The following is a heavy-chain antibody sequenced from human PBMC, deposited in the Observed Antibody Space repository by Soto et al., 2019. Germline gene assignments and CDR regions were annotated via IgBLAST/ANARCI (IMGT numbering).Heavy chain of an antibody. CDR3: ARESEDLTSNFDY. Sequence: PGGSLRLSCAASGFTFTRYSINWVRQAPGKGLEWVSSISSTTNYIYYGDSMKGRFTISRENAKNSLYLEMNSLRAEDTAVYYCARESEDLTSNFDYWGQGTLVTVSS. CDR1: GFTFTRYS. V-gene: IGHV3-21*06. J-gene: IGHJ4*02. CDR2: ISSTTNYI.